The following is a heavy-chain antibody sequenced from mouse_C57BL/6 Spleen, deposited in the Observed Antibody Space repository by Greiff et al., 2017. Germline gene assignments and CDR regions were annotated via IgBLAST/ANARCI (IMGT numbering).Heavy chain of an antibody. Sequence: VQLQQSGAELARPGASVKLSCKASGYTFTSYGISWVKQRTGQGLEWIGEIYPRSGNTYYNEKFKGKATLTADKSSSTAYMELRSLTSEDSAVYFCARSGGNYENRKAMDYWGQGTSVTVSS. V-gene: IGHV1-81*01. CDR1: GYTFTSYG. J-gene: IGHJ4*01. CDR2: IYPRSGNT. CDR3: ARSGGNYENRKAMDY. D-gene: IGHD2-1*01.